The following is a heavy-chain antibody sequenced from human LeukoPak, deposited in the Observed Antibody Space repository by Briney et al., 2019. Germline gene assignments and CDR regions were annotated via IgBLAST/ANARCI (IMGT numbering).Heavy chain of an antibody. CDR1: GGSISSGDYY. Sequence: ETLSLTCTVSGGSISSGDYYWSWIRQAPGKGLEWVSAISGSGDSTYYADSVKGRFSISRDNSKNTLYLLMNSLRAEDTAVYYCAKDPQWELPSPFDHWGQGTLVTVSS. D-gene: IGHD1-26*01. V-gene: IGHV3-23*01. CDR2: ISGSGDST. CDR3: AKDPQWELPSPFDH. J-gene: IGHJ4*02.